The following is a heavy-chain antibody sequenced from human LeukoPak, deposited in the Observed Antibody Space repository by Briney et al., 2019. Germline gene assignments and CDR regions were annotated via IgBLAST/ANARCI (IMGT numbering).Heavy chain of an antibody. Sequence: AAVKVSCKTSGYTFTDSYIHWVRQAPGQGLEWMGRINPNSGDPNYPQKFQGRVTMTRDTSISTAYMEMSSLTSDDTAVYYCARSARHCNNGVCFTDYYIDLWGKGTTVIVSS. CDR2: INPNSGDP. J-gene: IGHJ6*03. V-gene: IGHV1-2*06. D-gene: IGHD2-8*01. CDR3: ARSARHCNNGVCFTDYYIDL. CDR1: GYTFTDSY.